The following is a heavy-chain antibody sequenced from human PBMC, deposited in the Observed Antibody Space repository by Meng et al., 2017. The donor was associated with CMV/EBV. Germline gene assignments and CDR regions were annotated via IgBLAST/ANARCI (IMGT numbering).Heavy chain of an antibody. D-gene: IGHD2-2*01. CDR2: IIPIFGTA. V-gene: IGHV1-69*05. Sequence: VWMGGIIPIFGTANYAQKFQGRVTITTDESTSTAYMELSSLRSEDTAVYYCGGLLCSSTSCYFPFWGQGTLVTVSS. CDR3: GGLLCSSTSCYFPF. J-gene: IGHJ4*02.